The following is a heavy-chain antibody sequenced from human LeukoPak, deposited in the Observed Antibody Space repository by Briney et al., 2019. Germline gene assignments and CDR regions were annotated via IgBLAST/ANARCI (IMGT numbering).Heavy chain of an antibody. CDR2: IYPGDSDT. Sequence: PGESLKISCKGSGYRFTSYWIGWVRQMPGKGLEWMGIIYPGDSDTRYTPSFQGQVTISADKSINTAYLQWSSLKASDTAIYYCARRGYCRGDRCYAHDYWGQGTLVTVSS. CDR1: GYRFTSYW. D-gene: IGHD2-15*01. J-gene: IGHJ4*02. CDR3: ARRGYCRGDRCYAHDY. V-gene: IGHV5-51*01.